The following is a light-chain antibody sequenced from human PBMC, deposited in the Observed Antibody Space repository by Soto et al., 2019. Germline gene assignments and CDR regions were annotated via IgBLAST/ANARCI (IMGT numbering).Light chain of an antibody. Sequence: EIVMTQSPATLSLSPGERATLSCRASQSVNSNLAWYQQKPGQTPRLLIYDASSRATGIPARFSGSGSGTDFTLTISSLQSEDFAVYYCQQYNNWPLTFGGGTNVEIK. CDR3: QQYNNWPLT. CDR1: QSVNSN. V-gene: IGKV3-15*01. J-gene: IGKJ4*01. CDR2: DAS.